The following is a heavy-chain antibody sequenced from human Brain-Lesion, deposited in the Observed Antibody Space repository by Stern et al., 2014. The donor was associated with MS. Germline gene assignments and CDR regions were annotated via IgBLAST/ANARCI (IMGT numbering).Heavy chain of an antibody. J-gene: IGHJ5*01. V-gene: IGHV3-74*01. CDR1: GFTFSNYW. Sequence: EVQLVEPGGGLVQPGGSLRLSCAASGFTFSNYWMHWVRQAPGKGMVSVSRVNNDGRRTSYADSVKGRFTMSRDNAKNTLYLQMNSLRVEDTAIYYCARGERWFDSWGQGTLVTVSS. CDR2: VNNDGRRT. CDR3: ARGERWFDS.